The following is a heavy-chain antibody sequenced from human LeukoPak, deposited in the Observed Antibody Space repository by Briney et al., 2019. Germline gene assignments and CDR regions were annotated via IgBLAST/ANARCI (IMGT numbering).Heavy chain of an antibody. D-gene: IGHD4-11*01. V-gene: IGHV3-30-3*01. CDR2: ISYDGSNR. J-gene: IGHJ4*02. CDR3: ARDTLTVTTYYFDY. Sequence: GGSLRLSCAASGFTFSSYAMHWVRQAPGKGLEWVAVISYDGSNRYYADSVKGRFTISRDNSKNTLYLQMNSLRAEDTAVYYCARDTLTVTTYYFDYWGQGTLVTVSS. CDR1: GFTFSSYA.